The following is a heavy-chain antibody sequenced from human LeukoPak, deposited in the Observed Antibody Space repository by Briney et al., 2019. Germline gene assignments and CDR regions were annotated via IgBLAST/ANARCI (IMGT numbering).Heavy chain of an antibody. CDR3: ARETSQKGAHYMDG. CDR1: GGSISSGSYY. D-gene: IGHD3-16*01. Sequence: SQTLSLTCTVSGGSISSGSYYWSWIRQPPGKGLEWIGYIYYSGSTNYNPSLKSRVTISVDTSKNQFSLKLSSVTAADTAVYYCARETSQKGAHYMDGGGKGTTITIS. J-gene: IGHJ6*03. V-gene: IGHV4-61*01. CDR2: IYYSGST.